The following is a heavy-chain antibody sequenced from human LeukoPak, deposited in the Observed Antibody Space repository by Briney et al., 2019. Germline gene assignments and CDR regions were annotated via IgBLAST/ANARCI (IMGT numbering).Heavy chain of an antibody. V-gene: IGHV1-69*01. CDR2: IIPIFGTA. J-gene: IGHJ5*02. CDR3: ARSYYGSGNVLGFDP. D-gene: IGHD3-10*01. CDR1: GGTFSSYA. Sequence: ASVKVSCKASGGTFSSYAISWVRQAPGQGLEWMGGIIPIFGTANYAQKFQGRVTITADESTSTAYMELSSLRSEGTAVYYCARSYYGSGNVLGFDPWGQGTLVTVSS.